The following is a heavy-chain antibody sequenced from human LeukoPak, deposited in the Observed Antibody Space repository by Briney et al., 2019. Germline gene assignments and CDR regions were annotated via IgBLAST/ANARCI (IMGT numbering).Heavy chain of an antibody. V-gene: IGHV3-7*01. CDR1: GFTFDMST. D-gene: IGHD3-16*01. CDR3: ATGGAPGGRFEN. CDR2: MKEDGTEI. Sequence: GGSLRLSCVVSGFTFDMSTMTWVRQAPGKGPESVAKMKEDGTEIFYAGSVAGRFTISRDNSKNSLYLRMNSLRVEDTAVYYCATGGAPGGRFENWGQGTLVTVSS. J-gene: IGHJ4*02.